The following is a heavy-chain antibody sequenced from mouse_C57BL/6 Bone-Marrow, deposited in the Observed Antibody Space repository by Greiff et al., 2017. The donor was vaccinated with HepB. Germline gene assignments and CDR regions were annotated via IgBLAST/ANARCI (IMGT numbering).Heavy chain of an antibody. CDR3: TRDHHYYGSPYWYFDV. D-gene: IGHD1-1*01. CDR2: ISSGGDYI. Sequence: EVQLVESGEGLVKPGGSLKLSCAASGFTFSSYAMSWVRQTPEKRLEWVAYISSGGDYIYYADTVKGRFTISRDNARNTLYLQMSSLKSEDTAMYYCTRDHHYYGSPYWYFDVWGTGTTVTVSS. CDR1: GFTFSSYA. V-gene: IGHV5-9-1*02. J-gene: IGHJ1*03.